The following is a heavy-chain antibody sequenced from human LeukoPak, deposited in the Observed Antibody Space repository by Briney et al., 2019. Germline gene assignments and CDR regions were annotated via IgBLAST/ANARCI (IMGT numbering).Heavy chain of an antibody. CDR2: IVRSGDTT. CDR3: AKDAVAPGSSGDFFDY. J-gene: IGHJ4*02. V-gene: IGHV3-23*01. CDR1: GFAFSTFA. D-gene: IGHD1-26*01. Sequence: PGGSLRLSCAASGFAFSTFAMTWVRQAPGKGLEWVSTIVRSGDTTYYTDSVKGRFTVSRDNYKNTLYLQMNSPRAEDTAVYYCAKDAVAPGSSGDFFDYWGLGTLVTVSS.